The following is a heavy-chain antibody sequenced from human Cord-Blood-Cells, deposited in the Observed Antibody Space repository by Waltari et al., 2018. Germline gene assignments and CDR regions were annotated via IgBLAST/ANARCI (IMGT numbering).Heavy chain of an antibody. V-gene: IGHV4-34*01. CDR2: INHSGST. J-gene: IGHJ3*02. CDR1: GGSLRGYY. CDR3: ACRDGYNDAFDI. Sequence: VQLQQWGAGLLQPSETLSRTCAGHGGSLRGYYWSWIPQPPGKGLEWIGEINHSGSTNYNPSLKSRVTISVDTSKNQFSLKLSSVTAADTAVYYCACRDGYNDAFDIWGQGTMVTVSS. D-gene: IGHD5-12*01.